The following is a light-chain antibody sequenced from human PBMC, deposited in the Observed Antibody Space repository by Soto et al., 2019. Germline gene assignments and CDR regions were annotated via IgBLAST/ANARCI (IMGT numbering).Light chain of an antibody. CDR2: SNI. CDR1: SSNIGSNT. J-gene: IGLJ2*01. V-gene: IGLV1-44*01. CDR3: AAWDDSLNGPV. Sequence: QSVLTQPPSASGTPGQRVTISCSGSSSNIGSNTVNWYQHLPGTSPKLLIYSNIQRPSGVPDRFSGSKSGTSASLAISGLQSEDEADYYCAAWDDSLNGPVFGGGTQLTVL.